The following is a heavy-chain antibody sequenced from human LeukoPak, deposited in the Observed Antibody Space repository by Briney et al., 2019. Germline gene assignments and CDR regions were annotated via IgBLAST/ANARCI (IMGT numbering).Heavy chain of an antibody. Sequence: PSETLSLTCAVYGGSFSGYYWSWIRQPPGKGLEWIGEINHSGSTNYNPSLKSRVTISVETSKNQFSLKLSSVTATDTAVYYCASTSGSYWFNPWGQGTLVTVSS. D-gene: IGHD1-26*01. CDR3: ASTSGSYWFNP. CDR1: GGSFSGYY. CDR2: INHSGST. V-gene: IGHV4-34*01. J-gene: IGHJ5*02.